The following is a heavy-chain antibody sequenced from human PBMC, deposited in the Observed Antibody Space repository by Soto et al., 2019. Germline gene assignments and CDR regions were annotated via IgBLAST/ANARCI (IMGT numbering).Heavy chain of an antibody. CDR2: IYYTGST. CDR1: GGSISSYF. Sequence: QVQLQESGPGLVKPSETLSLTCTVSGGSISSYFWSWIRQPPGKGLEWIGYIYYTGSTNYNPSLTSRVTTSVDTSKNQFSLQLSSVTAADTAVYYCANFHWYFDLWGRGTLVTVSS. V-gene: IGHV4-59*01. J-gene: IGHJ2*01. CDR3: ANFHWYFDL.